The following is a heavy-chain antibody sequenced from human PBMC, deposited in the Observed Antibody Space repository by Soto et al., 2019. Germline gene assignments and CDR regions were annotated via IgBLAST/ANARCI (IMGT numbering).Heavy chain of an antibody. CDR2: ISGSGGST. CDR3: AKGGKKGGSDYYGGGDFDY. Sequence: EVQLLEFGGGLVQPGGSLRLSCAASGFTFSSYAMSWVRQAPGKGLEWVSAISGSGGSTYYADSVKGRFTISRDNSKNTLYLQMNSLRAEDTAVHYCAKGGKKGGSDYYGGGDFDYWGQGTLVTVSS. J-gene: IGHJ4*02. V-gene: IGHV3-23*01. D-gene: IGHD3-3*01. CDR1: GFTFSSYA.